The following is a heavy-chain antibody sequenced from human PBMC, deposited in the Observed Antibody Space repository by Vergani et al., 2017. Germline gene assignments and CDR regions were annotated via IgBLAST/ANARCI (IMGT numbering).Heavy chain of an antibody. D-gene: IGHD3-22*01. Sequence: EVQMVESGGGLVKPGGSLRLSCVASGFTFSHYSMNWVRQAPGKGLEWVSSISGNNDDVYYADSVKGRFTISRDNAKNSLYLDMSSLRAEDTAVYYCARSGFYYESGGYLAPLDYWGQGTLVTVSS. J-gene: IGHJ4*02. CDR3: ARSGFYYESGGYLAPLDY. CDR1: GFTFSHYS. CDR2: ISGNNDDV. V-gene: IGHV3-21*01.